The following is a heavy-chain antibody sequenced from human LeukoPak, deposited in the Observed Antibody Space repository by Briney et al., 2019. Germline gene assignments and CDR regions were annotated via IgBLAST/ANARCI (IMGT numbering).Heavy chain of an antibody. J-gene: IGHJ4*02. V-gene: IGHV3-33*03. CDR3: GKGVNIVEYYFDY. CDR2: IQSDGSKQ. D-gene: IGHD5-12*01. Sequence: GGSLRLSCAASGFTFSSYAMHWVRQAPGKGLEWAAAIQSDGSKQYYGDSVKGRFTISRDSSKNTVYLQMNSLRDEDTAVYYCGKGVNIVEYYFDYWGQGTLVTVSS. CDR1: GFTFSSYA.